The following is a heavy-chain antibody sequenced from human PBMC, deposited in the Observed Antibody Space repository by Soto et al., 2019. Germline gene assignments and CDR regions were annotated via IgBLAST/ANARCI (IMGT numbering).Heavy chain of an antibody. CDR3: ARQYCSSTSCYLGMDV. CDR2: TDPSDSYT. CDR1: GYSFTSYW. V-gene: IGHV5-10-1*01. J-gene: IGHJ6*02. D-gene: IGHD2-2*01. Sequence: GESLKISCKGSGYSFTSYWISWVRQMPGKGLEWMGRTDPSDSYTNYSPSFQGHVTISADKSISTAYLQWSSLKASDTAMYYCARQYCSSTSCYLGMDVWGQGTTVTVSS.